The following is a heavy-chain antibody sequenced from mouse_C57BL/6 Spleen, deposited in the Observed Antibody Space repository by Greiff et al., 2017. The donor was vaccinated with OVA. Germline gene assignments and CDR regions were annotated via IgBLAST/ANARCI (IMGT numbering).Heavy chain of an antibody. CDR3: ARWGDYDPYYFDY. CDR2: IYPGSGST. V-gene: IGHV1-55*01. D-gene: IGHD2-4*01. J-gene: IGHJ2*01. Sequence: QVQLQQSGAELVKPGASVKMSCKASGYTFTSYWITWVKQRPGQGLEWIGDIYPGSGSTNYNEKFKSKATLTVDTSSSTAYMQLSSLTSEDSAVYYCARWGDYDPYYFDYWGQGTTLTVSS. CDR1: GYTFTSYW.